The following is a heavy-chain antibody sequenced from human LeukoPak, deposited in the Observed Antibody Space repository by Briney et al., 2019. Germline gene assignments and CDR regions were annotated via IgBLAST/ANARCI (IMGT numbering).Heavy chain of an antibody. Sequence: SETLSLTCAVSGYSISSGYYWGWIRQPPGNGLDWIGSIYHSGSTYYNPSLKSRVIISVDTSKNQFSLKLSSVTAADTAVYYCARPDSSSWYYFDYWGQGTLVTVSS. CDR1: GYSISSGYY. J-gene: IGHJ4*02. CDR3: ARPDSSSWYYFDY. CDR2: IYHSGST. V-gene: IGHV4-38-2*01. D-gene: IGHD6-13*01.